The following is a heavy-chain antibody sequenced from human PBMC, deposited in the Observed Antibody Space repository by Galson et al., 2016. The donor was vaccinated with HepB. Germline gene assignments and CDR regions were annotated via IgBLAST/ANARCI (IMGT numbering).Heavy chain of an antibody. CDR1: GRTSGDEP. CDR2: IRKKSHGGTT. Sequence: SLRLSCALSGRTSGDEPISWVRQAPGKGLQWLGFIRKKSHGGTTEYAASVKDRFRISRNDYSGVAYLQMDSLKTEDSALYYCARVDYGPFDFWGQGTLLAVSS. V-gene: IGHV3-49*04. J-gene: IGHJ4*02. CDR3: ARVDYGPFDF. D-gene: IGHD3-16*01.